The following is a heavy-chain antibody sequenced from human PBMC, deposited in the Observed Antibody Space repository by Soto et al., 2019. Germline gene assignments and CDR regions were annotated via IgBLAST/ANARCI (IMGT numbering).Heavy chain of an antibody. CDR1: GFTFSNYA. CDR2: IRGSGGPT. CDR3: VKDFRGGYDWTHD. Sequence: EVQLLESGGDLVQPGGSLRLSCAACGFTFSNYAMSWVRQAPGKGLEWVSLIRGSGGPTNYADSVKGRFTVSRDNSKNMLFLQMNSLRAEDTAVYYCVKDFRGGYDWTHDWGQGTLVTVSS. J-gene: IGHJ4*02. V-gene: IGHV3-23*01. D-gene: IGHD5-12*01.